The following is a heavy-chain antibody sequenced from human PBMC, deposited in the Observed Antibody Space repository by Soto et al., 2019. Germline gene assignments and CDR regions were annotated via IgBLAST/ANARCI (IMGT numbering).Heavy chain of an antibody. CDR2: IYYSGSP. Sequence: SETLSLTCTVSGGSLSSYYWSWIRQPPGKGLEWIGSIYYSGSPYYNPSLKSRVTMSVDTSKNQFSLKLSSVTAADTAVYYCARLNYYNSRGSFDYWGQGTLVTVSS. CDR1: GGSLSSYY. J-gene: IGHJ4*02. V-gene: IGHV4-59*04. D-gene: IGHD3-22*01. CDR3: ARLNYYNSRGSFDY.